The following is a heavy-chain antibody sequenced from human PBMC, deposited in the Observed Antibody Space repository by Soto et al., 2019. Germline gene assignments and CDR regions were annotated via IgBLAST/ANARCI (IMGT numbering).Heavy chain of an antibody. Sequence: GGSLRLSCAVSGFSLNNYWMHWVRQRPGKGLVWVARIYRDGTTSYADSVKGRFTISRDNAKNTVSLQMNSLKDEDTAVYYCMRGNTGYGNVYCWGQGALVSVSS. D-gene: IGHD5-12*01. CDR2: IYRDGTT. J-gene: IGHJ4*02. V-gene: IGHV3-74*01. CDR3: MRGNTGYGNVYC. CDR1: GFSLNNYW.